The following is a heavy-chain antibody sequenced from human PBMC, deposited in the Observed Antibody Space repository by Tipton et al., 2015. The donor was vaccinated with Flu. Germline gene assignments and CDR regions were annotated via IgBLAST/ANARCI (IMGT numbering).Heavy chain of an antibody. CDR2: ISGSGGST. CDR1: GFTFSSYA. J-gene: IGHJ4*02. Sequence: SLRLSCAASGFTFSSYAMSWVRQAPGKGLEWVSAISGSGGSTYYADSVKGRFTISRDNSKNTLYLQMNSLRAEDTAVYYCAAADGGSPYFYYWGPGTLVPVSS. CDR3: AAADGGSPYFYY. D-gene: IGHD4-23*01. V-gene: IGHV3-23*01.